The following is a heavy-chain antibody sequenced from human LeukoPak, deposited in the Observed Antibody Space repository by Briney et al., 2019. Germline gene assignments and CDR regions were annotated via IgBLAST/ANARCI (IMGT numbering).Heavy chain of an antibody. CDR1: GGSFSGYY. CDR3: ASSITMVRAFDY. J-gene: IGHJ4*02. V-gene: IGHV4-34*01. CDR2: INHSGST. D-gene: IGHD3-10*01. Sequence: SETLSLTCAVYGGSFSGYYWSWIRQPPGKGLEWIGEINHSGSTNYNPSLTSRGTISVDTSQNQFSLKLSSVTAADTAVYYCASSITMVRAFDYWGQGTLVTVSS.